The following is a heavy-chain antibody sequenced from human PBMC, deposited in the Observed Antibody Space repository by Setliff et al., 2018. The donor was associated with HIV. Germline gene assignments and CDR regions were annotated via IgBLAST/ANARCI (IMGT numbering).Heavy chain of an antibody. CDR3: ARPAAPVTGHSYHYGMDV. CDR2: IIPMYNIP. CDR1: GGTLSNYV. Sequence: SVKVSCKTSGGTLSNYVITWVRQAPGQGLEWMGMIIPMYNIPAYAQKFQGRVTFTADESTSTAYMELSSLSSEDTAVYYCARPAAPVTGHSYHYGMDVWGQGTTVTVSS. D-gene: IGHD6-19*01. J-gene: IGHJ6*02. V-gene: IGHV1-69*13.